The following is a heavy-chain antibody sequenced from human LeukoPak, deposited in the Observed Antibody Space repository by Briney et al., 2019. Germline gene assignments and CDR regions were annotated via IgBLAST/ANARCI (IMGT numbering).Heavy chain of an antibody. Sequence: ASVKVSCKASGGTFSSYAISWVRQAPGQGLEWMGGIIPIFGTANYAQKFQGRVTITADKSTSTAYMELSSLRSEDTAVYYCAREFIGNTERRDGYKPFDYWGQGTLVTVSS. J-gene: IGHJ4*02. CDR2: IIPIFGTA. V-gene: IGHV1-69*06. CDR1: GGTFSSYA. D-gene: IGHD5-24*01. CDR3: AREFIGNTERRDGYKPFDY.